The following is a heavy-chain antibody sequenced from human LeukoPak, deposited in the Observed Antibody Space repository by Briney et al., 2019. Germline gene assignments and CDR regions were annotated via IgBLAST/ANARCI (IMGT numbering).Heavy chain of an antibody. J-gene: IGHJ4*02. D-gene: IGHD3-3*01. V-gene: IGHV3-48*01. CDR1: GFTFGGYS. Sequence: PGGSLRLSCAASGFTFGGYSMNWIRQAPGKGLEWVSYISLTGSKIDYADSVKGRFTISRDNAKNSLNLQMNSLRAEDTAVYYCARDITIFGVIINFDYWGRGTLVTVSS. CDR2: ISLTGSKI. CDR3: ARDITIFGVIINFDY.